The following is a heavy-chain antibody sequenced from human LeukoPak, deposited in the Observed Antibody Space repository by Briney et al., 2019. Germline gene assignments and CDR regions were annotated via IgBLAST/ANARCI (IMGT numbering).Heavy chain of an antibody. CDR2: IIPIFGTA. Sequence: ASVKVSCKASGYTFTSYGISWVRQAPGQGLEWMGGIIPIFGTANYAQKFQGRVTITTDESTSTAYMELSSLRSEDTAVYYCARSKPGIAAAGPFDYWGQGTLVTVSS. CDR1: GYTFTSYG. J-gene: IGHJ4*02. CDR3: ARSKPGIAAAGPFDY. D-gene: IGHD6-13*01. V-gene: IGHV1-69*05.